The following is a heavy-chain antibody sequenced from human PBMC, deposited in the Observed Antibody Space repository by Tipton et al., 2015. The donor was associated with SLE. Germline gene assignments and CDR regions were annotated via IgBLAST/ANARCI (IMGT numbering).Heavy chain of an antibody. CDR2: INHSGST. D-gene: IGHD6-13*01. Sequence: TLSLTCAVYGGSFSGYYWSWIRQPPGKGLEWIGEINHSGSTNYNPSLKSRVTISVDTSKNQFSLKLPSVTAADTAVYYCAKSPIAAAARYCDYWGQGTLVTVPS. CDR3: AKSPIAAAARYCDY. V-gene: IGHV4-34*01. CDR1: GGSFSGYY. J-gene: IGHJ4*02.